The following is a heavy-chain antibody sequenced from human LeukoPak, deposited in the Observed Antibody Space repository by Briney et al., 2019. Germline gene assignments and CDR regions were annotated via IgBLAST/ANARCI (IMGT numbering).Heavy chain of an antibody. J-gene: IGHJ1*01. CDR3: ATCSSGYYCDHFQT. V-gene: IGHV3-7*01. D-gene: IGHD3-22*01. CDR1: GFTFSSYW. CDR2: IKQDGSDK. Sequence: PGGSLRLSCAASGFTFSSYWMTWVRQAPGKGLEWVANIKQDGSDKRYVDSVKGRFTISRDNARNSLYLQIESLRAADTAVYYCATCSSGYYCDHFQTWGQGSLVTVSS.